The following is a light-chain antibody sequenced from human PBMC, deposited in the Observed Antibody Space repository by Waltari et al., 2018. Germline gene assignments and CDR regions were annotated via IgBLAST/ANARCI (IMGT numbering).Light chain of an antibody. CDR3: NSYAGSNTVI. CDR1: SSDVGAYNY. V-gene: IGLV2-8*01. J-gene: IGLJ2*01. Sequence: QSALTQPPSASGSPGQSVTIPCTGTSSDVGAYNYVSWYQHHPGKAPKLIIYEVTQRPAGVPDRFSGSKSGNTASLTVAVLQAEDEADYYCNSYAGSNTVIFGGGTKLTVL. CDR2: EVT.